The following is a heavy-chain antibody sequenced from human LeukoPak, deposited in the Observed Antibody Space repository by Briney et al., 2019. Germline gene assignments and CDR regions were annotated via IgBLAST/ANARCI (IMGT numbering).Heavy chain of an antibody. CDR1: GYSFTSYW. J-gene: IGHJ4*02. D-gene: IGHD6-19*01. CDR2: IYPGDSDT. V-gene: IGHV5-51*01. Sequence: GESLKISCKGSGYSFTSYWIGWVRQMPGKGLEWMGIIYPGDSDTRYSPSFQGQVTISADKSISTAYLQWSSLKASDTAMYYCARWVLSSGWAEGEDYWGQGTLVTVSS. CDR3: ARWVLSSGWAEGEDY.